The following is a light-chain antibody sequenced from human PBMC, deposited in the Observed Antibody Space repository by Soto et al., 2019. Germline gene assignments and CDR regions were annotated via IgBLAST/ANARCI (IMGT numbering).Light chain of an antibody. CDR1: QGISSY. J-gene: IGKJ2*01. CDR2: AAS. V-gene: IGKV1-8*01. Sequence: AIRMTQSPSSLSASTGDRVTITCRASQGISSYLAWYQQKPGTAPKLLIYAASTLQSGVPSRFSGSGSGTDFTLTISCLQSEDFATYYCQQYYSYPMYTFGQGTKLEIK. CDR3: QQYYSYPMYT.